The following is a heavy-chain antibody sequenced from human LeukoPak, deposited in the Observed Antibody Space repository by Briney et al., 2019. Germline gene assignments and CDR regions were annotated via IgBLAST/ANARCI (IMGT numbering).Heavy chain of an antibody. CDR1: GFTFRTFA. CDR2: ISSSGSST. D-gene: IGHD6-19*01. J-gene: IGHJ4*02. CDR3: ATQRSGWHYFDY. Sequence: GGSLRLSCAASGFTFRTFAMSWVRQAPGKGLEWVSSISSSGSSTYYADSVKGRFTISRDNSKNTLFLQMNSLRAEDTAVHYCATQRSGWHYFDYWGQGTLVTVSS. V-gene: IGHV3-23*01.